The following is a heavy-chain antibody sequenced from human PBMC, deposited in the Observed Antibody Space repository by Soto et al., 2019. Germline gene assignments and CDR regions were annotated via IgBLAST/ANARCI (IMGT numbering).Heavy chain of an antibody. Sequence: PSETLSVTCTVSGGFISRGGYYWSWIRRHPGKGLEWIGYIYYSGSTYYNPSLKSRVTISVDTSKNQFSLKLSSVTAADTAVYYCARDRVACSGGSCYWTAHDYCGQGTLVTVSS. D-gene: IGHD2-15*01. CDR2: IYYSGST. CDR1: GGFISRGGYY. V-gene: IGHV4-31*03. J-gene: IGHJ4*02. CDR3: ARDRVACSGGSCYWTAHDY.